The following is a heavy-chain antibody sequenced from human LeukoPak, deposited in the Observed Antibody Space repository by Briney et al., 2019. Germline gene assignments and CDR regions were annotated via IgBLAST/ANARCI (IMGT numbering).Heavy chain of an antibody. Sequence: GGSLRLSCAASDFTFSSYAMSWVRQAPGKGLEWASGISGSGGSTYYADSVKGRFTISRDNFRNTLYLQMNSLRAEDTALYYCAKVSCSGDYCAKAQFDYWGQGTLVTVSS. CDR1: DFTFSSYA. V-gene: IGHV3-23*01. CDR3: AKVSCSGDYCAKAQFDY. D-gene: IGHD4-17*01. CDR2: ISGSGGST. J-gene: IGHJ4*02.